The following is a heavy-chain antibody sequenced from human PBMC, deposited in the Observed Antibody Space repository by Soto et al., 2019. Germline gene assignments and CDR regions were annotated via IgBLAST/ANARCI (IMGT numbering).Heavy chain of an antibody. V-gene: IGHV1-69*06. D-gene: IGHD3-16*02. CDR3: ARDGAPTYDYVWGSYRPYCYYYGTEV. J-gene: IGHJ6*02. CDR2: IIPIFGTA. CDR1: GGTFSSYA. Sequence: ASVNDSCKASGGTFSSYAISWVRQAPGQGLEWMGGIIPIFGTANYAQKFQGRVTIAADKSTSTAYMELSSLRSEDTAVYYCARDGAPTYDYVWGSYRPYCYYYGTEVWGQGTPVNVSS.